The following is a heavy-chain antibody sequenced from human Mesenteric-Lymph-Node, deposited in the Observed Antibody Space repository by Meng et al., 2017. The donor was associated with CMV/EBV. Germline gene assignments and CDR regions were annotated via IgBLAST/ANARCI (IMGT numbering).Heavy chain of an antibody. D-gene: IGHD3-3*01. CDR1: GHTFTGYY. Sequence: ASVKVSCKASGHTFTGYYMHWVRQAPGQGLEWMGWINPDSGGTNHAQKFQGRVTMTRDTSTSTVYMELSSLRSEDTAVYYCASQYYDFWSAHESYYYGMDVWGQGTTVTVSS. J-gene: IGHJ6*02. V-gene: IGHV1-2*02. CDR3: ASQYYDFWSAHESYYYGMDV. CDR2: INPDSGGT.